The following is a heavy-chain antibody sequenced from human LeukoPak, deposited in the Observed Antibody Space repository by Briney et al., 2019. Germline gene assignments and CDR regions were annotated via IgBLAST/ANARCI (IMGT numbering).Heavy chain of an antibody. CDR2: IYHSGST. CDR1: GYSISSGYY. J-gene: IGHJ4*02. CDR3: AEVGGI. Sequence: SETLSLTCAVSGYSISSGYYWGWIRQPPGKGLEWIGSIYHSGSTYYNPSPKSRVTISVDTSKNQFSLKLSSVTAADTAVYYCAEVGGIWGQGTLVTVSS. V-gene: IGHV4-38-2*01. D-gene: IGHD2-2*01.